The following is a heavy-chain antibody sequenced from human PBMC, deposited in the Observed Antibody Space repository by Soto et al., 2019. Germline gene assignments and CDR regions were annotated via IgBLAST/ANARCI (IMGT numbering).Heavy chain of an antibody. CDR2: IIPIFGTA. V-gene: IGHV1-69*12. D-gene: IGHD6-13*01. J-gene: IGHJ5*02. CDR1: GGTFSSYA. CDR3: ARVLPGIAAAGTRKNWFDP. Sequence: QVQLVQSGAEVKKPGSSVKVSCKASGGTFSSYAISWVRQAPGQGLEWMGGIIPIFGTANYAQKFQGRVTITADESTSIAYMELSSLRAEDTAVYYCARVLPGIAAAGTRKNWFDPWGQGTLVTVSS.